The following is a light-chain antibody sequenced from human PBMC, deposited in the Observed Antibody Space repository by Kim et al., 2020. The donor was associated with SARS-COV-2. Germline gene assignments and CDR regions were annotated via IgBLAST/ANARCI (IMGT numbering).Light chain of an antibody. V-gene: IGLV4-69*01. CDR1: SGHSSYA. CDR3: QTWTTGIVV. J-gene: IGLJ2*01. CDR2: LTSDGSH. Sequence: QPVLTQSPSASASLGASVKLTCTLSSGHSSYAIAWHQQQPEKGPRYLMKLTSDGSHSKGDGIPDRFSGSSSGAERYLTISSLQSEDEADYYCQTWTTGIVVFGGGTQLTVL.